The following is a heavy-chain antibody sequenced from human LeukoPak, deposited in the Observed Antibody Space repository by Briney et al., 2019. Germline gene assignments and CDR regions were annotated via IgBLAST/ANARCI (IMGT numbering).Heavy chain of an antibody. V-gene: IGHV3-21*01. Sequence: PGGSLRLSCAASGFTFSSYSMNWVRQAPGKGLEWVSSISSSSSYICYADSVKGRFTISRDNAKNSLYLQMNSLRAEDTAVYYCAKHESGSHYYDSSGPFQHWGQGTLVTVSS. CDR1: GFTFSSYS. J-gene: IGHJ1*01. CDR2: ISSSSSYI. D-gene: IGHD3-22*01. CDR3: AKHESGSHYYDSSGPFQH.